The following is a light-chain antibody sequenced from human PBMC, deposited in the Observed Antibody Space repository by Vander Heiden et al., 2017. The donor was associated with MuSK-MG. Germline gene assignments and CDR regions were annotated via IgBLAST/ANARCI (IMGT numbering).Light chain of an antibody. CDR2: DAS. Sequence: DIQLTHSPSFLSASVGDRVTITCRASEGIGIFLAWYQQKPGKAPKLLIYDASTLESGVSSRFSGSGSGTEFTLTISSLQPADFAPYYCQQHNALPTFGQGTRLEIK. J-gene: IGKJ5*01. CDR1: EGIGIF. CDR3: QQHNALPT. V-gene: IGKV1-9*01.